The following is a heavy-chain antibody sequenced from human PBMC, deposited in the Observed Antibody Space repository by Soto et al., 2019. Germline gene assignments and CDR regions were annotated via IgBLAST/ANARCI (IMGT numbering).Heavy chain of an antibody. CDR2: IIPIFGTA. CDR1: GGTFSSYA. Sequence: SVKVSCKASGGTFSSYAISWVRQAPGQGLEWMGGIIPIFGTANYAQKFQGRVTITADKSTSTAYMELSSLRSEDTAVYYCARGPVEMATIDYWGRGTLVTVSS. CDR3: ARGPVEMATIDY. D-gene: IGHD5-12*01. J-gene: IGHJ4*02. V-gene: IGHV1-69*06.